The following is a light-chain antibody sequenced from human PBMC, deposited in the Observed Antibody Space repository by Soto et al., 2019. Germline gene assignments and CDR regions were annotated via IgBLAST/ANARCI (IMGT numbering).Light chain of an antibody. Sequence: QSALTQPASVSGSPGQSVTISCTGTSNDIGAFNFVSWYQQHPGKAPKLILYEVNSRPSGVSNRFSGSKSGNTASLTISGLQAEDEADYYCNSYRSSSARVFGGGTKVTVL. CDR3: NSYRSSSARV. CDR2: EVN. J-gene: IGLJ3*02. CDR1: SNDIGAFNF. V-gene: IGLV2-14*01.